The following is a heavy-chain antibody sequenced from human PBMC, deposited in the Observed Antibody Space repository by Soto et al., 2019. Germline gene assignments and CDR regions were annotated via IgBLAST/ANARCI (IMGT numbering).Heavy chain of an antibody. D-gene: IGHD6-19*01. J-gene: IGHJ4*02. CDR2: IHSGGST. CDR3: ARLVAAVPGHYYFDY. Sequence: EVQLVESGGGLVQPGGSLRLSCEASGITVSSNFMTWVRQAPGKGLEWVSVIHSGGSTYSALSVKGRITISSDNSKNTVYLQMNSLRLEDTAVYYCARLVAAVPGHYYFDYWGQGTLVTVSS. V-gene: IGHV3-66*04. CDR1: GITVSSNF.